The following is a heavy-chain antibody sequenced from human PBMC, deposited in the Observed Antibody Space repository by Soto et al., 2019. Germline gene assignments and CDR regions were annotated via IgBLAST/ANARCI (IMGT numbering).Heavy chain of an antibody. CDR2: IYYSGST. D-gene: IGHD2-2*03. V-gene: IGHV4-31*03. CDR3: ARRLTWIYGMDV. J-gene: IGHJ6*02. Sequence: PAETLSLTCTVSGGSISSGGYYWSWIRQHPGKGLEWIGYIYYSGSTYYNPSLKSRVTISVDTSKNQFSLKLSSVTAADTAVYYCARRLTWIYGMDVWGQGTTVTVSS. CDR1: GGSISSGGYY.